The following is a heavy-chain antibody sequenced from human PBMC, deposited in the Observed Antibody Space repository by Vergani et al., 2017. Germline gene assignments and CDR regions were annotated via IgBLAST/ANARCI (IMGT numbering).Heavy chain of an antibody. CDR2: IYHSGST. CDR3: ARVPGYSYGYAVDY. D-gene: IGHD5-18*01. J-gene: IGHJ4*02. CDR1: GYSISSGYY. V-gene: IGHV4-38-2*02. Sequence: QVQLQESGPGLVKPSETLSLTCTVSGYSISSGYYWGWIRQPPGKGLEWIGSIYHSGSTYYNPSLKSRVTISVDTSKNQFSLKLSSVTAAGTAVYYCARVPGYSYGYAVDYWGQGTLVTVSS.